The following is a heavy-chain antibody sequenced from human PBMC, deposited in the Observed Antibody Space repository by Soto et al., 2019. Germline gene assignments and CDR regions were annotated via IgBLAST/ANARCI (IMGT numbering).Heavy chain of an antibody. D-gene: IGHD3-3*01. Sequence: SSETLSLTCTVSGGSISSYYWSWIRQPPGKGLEWIGYIYYSGSTNYNPSLKSRVTISVDTSKNQFSLKLSSVTAADTAVYYCARAHPPDFWSGDHPDNYYYYGMDVCGQGTTVTVSS. V-gene: IGHV4-59*01. J-gene: IGHJ6*02. CDR3: ARAHPPDFWSGDHPDNYYYYGMDV. CDR1: GGSISSYY. CDR2: IYYSGST.